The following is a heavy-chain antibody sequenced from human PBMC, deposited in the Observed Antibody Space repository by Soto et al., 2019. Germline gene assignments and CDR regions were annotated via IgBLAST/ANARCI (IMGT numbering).Heavy chain of an antibody. CDR3: ARVSVVRGVINNWFDP. V-gene: IGHV1-18*01. J-gene: IGHJ5*02. CDR1: GYTFTSYG. D-gene: IGHD3-10*01. CDR2: ISAYNGNT. Sequence: ASVKVSCKASGYTFTSYGISWVRQAPGQGLEWMGWISAYNGNTNYAQKLQGRVTMTTDTSTSTAYMELRSLRSDDTAVYYCARVSVVRGVINNWFDPWGQGTLLTVSS.